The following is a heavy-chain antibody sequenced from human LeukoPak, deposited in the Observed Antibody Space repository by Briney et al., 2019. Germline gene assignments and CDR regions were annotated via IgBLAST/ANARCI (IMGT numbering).Heavy chain of an antibody. D-gene: IGHD2-15*01. CDR3: ARARGPRSGGAFDP. J-gene: IGHJ5*02. CDR2: MNPNSGNT. V-gene: IGHV1-8*01. Sequence: ASVKVSCKASGYTFTSFDINWVRQATGQGLEWMGWMNPNSGNTGYAQKFQGRVTMTRNTSISTAYMELSSLRSEDTAVYYCARARGPRSGGAFDPWGQGTLVTVSS. CDR1: GYTFTSFD.